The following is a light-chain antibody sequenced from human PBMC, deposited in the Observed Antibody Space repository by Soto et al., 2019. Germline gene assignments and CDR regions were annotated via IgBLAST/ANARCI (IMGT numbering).Light chain of an antibody. CDR3: SSYTSSSTPVV. Sequence: QSVLTQPASVSGSPGQSITISCTGTSSDVGGYNYVSWYQQHPGKAPKLMIYEVSNRHSGVSNRFSGSKSGNTASLTISGLQAEDEADYYCSSYTSSSTPVVFGGGTKVTVL. J-gene: IGLJ2*01. V-gene: IGLV2-14*01. CDR2: EVS. CDR1: SSDVGGYNY.